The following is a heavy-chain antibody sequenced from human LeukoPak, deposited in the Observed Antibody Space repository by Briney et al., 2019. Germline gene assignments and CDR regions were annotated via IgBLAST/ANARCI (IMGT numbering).Heavy chain of an antibody. V-gene: IGHV3-73*01. Sequence: PGGPLRLSCAASGFTFSGSTMHWVRQASGKGLEWVGRIRSKANSYATAYAASVKGRFTISRDDSKNTAYLQMNSLKTEDTAVYYCTSENYGDYVWGQGTLVTVSS. CDR3: TSENYGDYV. D-gene: IGHD4-17*01. CDR2: IRSKANSYAT. CDR1: GFTFSGST. J-gene: IGHJ1*01.